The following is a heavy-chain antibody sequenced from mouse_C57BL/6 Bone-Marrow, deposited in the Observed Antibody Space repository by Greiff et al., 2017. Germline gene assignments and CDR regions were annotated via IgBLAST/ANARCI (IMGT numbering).Heavy chain of an antibody. V-gene: IGHV5-6*01. CDR3: ARGGGYWFAY. D-gene: IGHD1-1*02. CDR2: ISSGGSYT. J-gene: IGHJ3*01. Sequence: EVQGVESGGDLVKPGGSLKLSCAASGFTFSSYGMSWVHQTPDKRLEWVATISSGGSYTYYPDSVKGRFTISRDNAKNTLYLQMSSLKSEDTAMYYCARGGGYWFAYWGQGTLVTVSA. CDR1: GFTFSSYG.